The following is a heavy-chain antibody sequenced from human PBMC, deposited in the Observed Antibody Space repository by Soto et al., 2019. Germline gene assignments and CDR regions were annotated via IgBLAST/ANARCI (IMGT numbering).Heavy chain of an antibody. Sequence: QVQLVQSGAEVKKPGSSVKVSCKASGGTFSSYAISWVRQAPGQGLEWMGGIIPISDTTNYAQKFQGRVTITTDESTSKTDMELSSLRSEDTAVYYCARSPGSSTSLENYYYYYYGMDVWGQGTTVTVSS. CDR3: ARSPGSSTSLENYYYYYYGMDV. CDR1: GGTFSSYA. D-gene: IGHD2-2*01. J-gene: IGHJ6*02. V-gene: IGHV1-69*01. CDR2: IIPISDTT.